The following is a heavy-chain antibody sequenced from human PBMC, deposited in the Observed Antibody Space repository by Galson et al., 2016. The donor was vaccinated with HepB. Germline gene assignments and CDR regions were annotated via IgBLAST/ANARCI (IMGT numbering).Heavy chain of an antibody. CDR2: ISGSGGST. Sequence: SLRLSCAASGFTFNSYAMNWVRQAPGKGLEWVSGISGSGGSTYYADPVKGRFTISRDNSKNTLYLQMNSLRAEDTAIYYCAKRGRAFDIWGQGTMVTVSS. D-gene: IGHD3-10*01. CDR3: AKRGRAFDI. J-gene: IGHJ3*02. CDR1: GFTFNSYA. V-gene: IGHV3-23*01.